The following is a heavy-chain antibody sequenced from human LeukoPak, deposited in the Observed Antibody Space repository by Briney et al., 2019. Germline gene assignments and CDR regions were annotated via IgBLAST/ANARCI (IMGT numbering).Heavy chain of an antibody. CDR3: AKSSPTNGWY. D-gene: IGHD2-15*01. Sequence: GGSLRLSCAASGFTFSSYSMNWVRQAPGKGLEWVSYISSSSSSIYYADSVKGRFTISRDNAKNSLYLQMNSLRAEDTAVYYCAKSSPTNGWYWGQGTLVTVSS. CDR1: GFTFSSYS. V-gene: IGHV3-48*01. J-gene: IGHJ4*02. CDR2: ISSSSSSI.